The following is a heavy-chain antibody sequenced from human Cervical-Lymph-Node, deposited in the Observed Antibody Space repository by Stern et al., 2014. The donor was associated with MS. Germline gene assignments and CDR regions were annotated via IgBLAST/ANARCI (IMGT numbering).Heavy chain of an antibody. CDR3: ARALRNAYTWFDP. V-gene: IGHV4-59*01. J-gene: IGHJ5*01. Sequence: QLQLQESGPGLVKPSETLSLTCTVSGGSIYNYYWTWIRQPPGKGLEWIGHIDYSGSTNYNPSRESRVTMSVDSYKNEFSLILPSVTAADTAVYYCARALRNAYTWFDPWGQGTLVTVSS. CDR2: IDYSGST. CDR1: GGSIYNYY. D-gene: IGHD2-2*01.